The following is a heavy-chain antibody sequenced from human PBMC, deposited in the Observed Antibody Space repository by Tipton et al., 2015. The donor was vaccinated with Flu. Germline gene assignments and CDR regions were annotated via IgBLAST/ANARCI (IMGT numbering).Heavy chain of an antibody. V-gene: IGHV4-39*07. CDR2: IYYSGNT. Sequence: TLSLICTVSGGSITNSNYYWGWIRQPPGKGLEWIGSIYYSGNTFYNPSLKSRVTISVDTSKNEFSLKLSSVTAADTAVYYCMRDLRGRDSWGQGTLVTVSS. CDR3: MRDLRGRDS. CDR1: GGSITNSNYY. J-gene: IGHJ4*02.